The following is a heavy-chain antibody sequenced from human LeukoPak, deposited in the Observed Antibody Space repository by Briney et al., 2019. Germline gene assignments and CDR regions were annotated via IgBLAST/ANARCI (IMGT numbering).Heavy chain of an antibody. Sequence: GGSLRLSCAASGFTFSSYAMHWVRQAPGKGLEWVAVISYDGSNKYYADSVKGRFTISRDNSKNTLYLQMNSLRAEDTAVYYCARRLEYYDSSRRTGYGMDVWGQGTTVTVSS. CDR2: ISYDGSNK. CDR3: ARRLEYYDSSRRTGYGMDV. D-gene: IGHD3-22*01. CDR1: GFTFSSYA. V-gene: IGHV3-30-3*01. J-gene: IGHJ6*02.